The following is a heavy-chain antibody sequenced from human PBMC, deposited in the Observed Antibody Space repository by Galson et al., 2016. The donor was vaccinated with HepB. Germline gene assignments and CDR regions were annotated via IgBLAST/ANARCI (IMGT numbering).Heavy chain of an antibody. CDR2: IFYSGTT. CDR3: ARVLGLYCTTTSCSQPEGVNWFDP. CDR1: GGSISSGGFY. D-gene: IGHD2-2*01. Sequence: TLSLTCSVSGGSISSGGFYWSWIRQLPGKGLEWIGYIFYSGTTYCNPSLKSRVSISVDTSKNQISLKLSSVTAADTAIYYCARVLGLYCTTTSCSQPEGVNWFDPWGQGTLVTVSS. V-gene: IGHV4-31*03. J-gene: IGHJ5*02.